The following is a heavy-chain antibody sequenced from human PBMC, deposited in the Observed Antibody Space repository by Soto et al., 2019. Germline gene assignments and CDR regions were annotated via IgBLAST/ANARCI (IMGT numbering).Heavy chain of an antibody. CDR1: GFTFSSFN. D-gene: IGHD6-19*01. V-gene: IGHV3-30-3*01. Sequence: QVQLLESEGGVVQPGRSLRVSCAASGFTFSSFNMHWVGQAPGKGLEWVALISYDGSNKYVDSVKGRFTISRDNSKNTLYLQMNSLRAEDTAVYYCARTTTVAGTPEFDYWGQGTLVTVSS. J-gene: IGHJ4*02. CDR3: ARTTTVAGTPEFDY. CDR2: ISYDGSNK.